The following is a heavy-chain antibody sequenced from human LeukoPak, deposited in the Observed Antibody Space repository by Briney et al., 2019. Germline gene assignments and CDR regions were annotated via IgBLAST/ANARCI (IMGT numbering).Heavy chain of an antibody. CDR3: ARDLGASTVIFFDY. J-gene: IGHJ4*02. CDR1: GYRFTNYA. D-gene: IGHD4-17*01. V-gene: IGHV1-18*01. Sequence: ASVKVSCKASGYRFTNYAMNWVRQAPGQGLEWMGWISAYNGNTKYAQKFQGRVTMTTDTSTSTAYMELTSLRSDDTAVYYCARDLGASTVIFFDYWGQGILVTVSS. CDR2: ISAYNGNT.